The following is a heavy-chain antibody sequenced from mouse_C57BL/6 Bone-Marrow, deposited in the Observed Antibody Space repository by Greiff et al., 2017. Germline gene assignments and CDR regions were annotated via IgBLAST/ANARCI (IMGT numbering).Heavy chain of an antibody. D-gene: IGHD1-1*01. J-gene: IGHJ1*03. CDR1: GFTFSSYG. Sequence: EVHLVESGGDLVKPGGSLKLSCAASGFTFSSYGMSWVRQTPDKRLEWVATISSGGSYTYYPDSVKGRFTISRDKAKNTLYLQMSSLTSEDTAMYYCAREPVYYGSSDWYFDVWGTGTTVTVSS. CDR3: AREPVYYGSSDWYFDV. V-gene: IGHV5-6*01. CDR2: ISSGGSYT.